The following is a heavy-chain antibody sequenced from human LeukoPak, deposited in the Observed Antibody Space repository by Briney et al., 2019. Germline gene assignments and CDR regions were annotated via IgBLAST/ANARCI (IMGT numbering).Heavy chain of an antibody. CDR3: ARALYYYDSSGYPRYNWFDP. Sequence: PSETLSLTCAVYGGSFSGYYWSWIRQPPGKGLEWIGEINHSGSTNYNPSLKSRVTISVDTSKNQFSLKLSSVTAADTAVYYCARALYYYDSSGYPRYNWFDPWGRGTLVTVSS. V-gene: IGHV4-34*01. D-gene: IGHD3-22*01. CDR1: GGSFSGYY. J-gene: IGHJ5*02. CDR2: INHSGST.